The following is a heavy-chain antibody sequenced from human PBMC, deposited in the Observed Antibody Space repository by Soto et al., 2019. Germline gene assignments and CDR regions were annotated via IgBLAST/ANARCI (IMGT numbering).Heavy chain of an antibody. J-gene: IGHJ4*02. CDR3: ARDLAVGLVDF. CDR2: ISAYNGNT. V-gene: IGHV1-18*01. Sequence: QVQLVQSGAEVKKPGASVKVSCKASGYTFTSYGISWVRQAPGQGLEWMGWISAYNGNTNYAQKLQGRVTMTTDTSKSTAYRELRSLRSADTAGYYCARDLAVGLVDFWGQGTLVTVSS. CDR1: GYTFTSYG.